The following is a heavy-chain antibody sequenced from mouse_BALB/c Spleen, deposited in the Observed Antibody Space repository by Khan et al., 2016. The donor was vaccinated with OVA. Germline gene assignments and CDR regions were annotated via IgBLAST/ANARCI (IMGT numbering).Heavy chain of an antibody. CDR2: VSTGGSYT. Sequence: EVQLVESGGDLVKPGGSLKLSCAASGFTFSTYGMSWVRQTPDKRLEWVATVSTGGSYTYYPDSVKGRFTISRDNAKNTLYLKMSGLKSEDTAMFYCTRLAYYYYSEGFAYWGQGTLVTVSA. D-gene: IGHD1-1*01. J-gene: IGHJ3*01. CDR3: TRLAYYYYSEGFAY. V-gene: IGHV5-6*01. CDR1: GFTFSTYG.